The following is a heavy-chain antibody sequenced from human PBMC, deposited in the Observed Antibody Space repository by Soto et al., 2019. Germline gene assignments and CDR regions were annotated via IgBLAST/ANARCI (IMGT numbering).Heavy chain of an antibody. CDR3: ARGMGGPYGAFDI. J-gene: IGHJ3*02. D-gene: IGHD3-10*01. Sequence: SETLSLTCTVSGDSMSRYFWSWIRQPPGKGLEWIGYIYYTGTTNYNPSLKSRVTILLDTSKNQFSLKVVSLTAADTAFYYCARGMGGPYGAFDIWGQGALVTVSS. CDR1: GDSMSRYF. CDR2: IYYTGTT. V-gene: IGHV4-59*01.